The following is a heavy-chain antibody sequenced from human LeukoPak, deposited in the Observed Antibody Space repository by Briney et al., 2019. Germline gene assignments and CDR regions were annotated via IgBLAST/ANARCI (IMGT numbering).Heavy chain of an antibody. J-gene: IGHJ4*02. V-gene: IGHV3-21*01. D-gene: IGHD3-10*01. CDR1: GFTSSSYS. Sequence: GGSLRLSCAASGFTSSSYSMNWVRQAPGKGLEWVSSISSSSSYIYYADSVKGRFTISRDNAKNSLYLQMNSLRAEDTAVYYCARDPITMVRGSFDYWGQGTLVTVSS. CDR3: ARDPITMVRGSFDY. CDR2: ISSSSSYI.